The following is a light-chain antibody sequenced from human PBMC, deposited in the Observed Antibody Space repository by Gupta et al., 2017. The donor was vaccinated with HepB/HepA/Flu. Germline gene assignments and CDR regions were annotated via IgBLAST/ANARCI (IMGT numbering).Light chain of an antibody. V-gene: IGLV3-21*04. Sequence: SYVLTQPPSVSVAPGGTASIAGGGNNIGSKRVHWYQQRPGQAPLLVMYFDSDRPSGIPERFSGSNSGNTATLTINRVEAEDEADYYCQVWDNNGNYVFGSGTKVTVL. CDR1: NIGSKR. J-gene: IGLJ1*01. CDR3: QVWDNNGNYV. CDR2: FDS.